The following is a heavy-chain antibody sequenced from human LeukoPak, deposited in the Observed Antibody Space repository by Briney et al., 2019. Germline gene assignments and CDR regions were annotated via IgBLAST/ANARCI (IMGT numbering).Heavy chain of an antibody. CDR2: IIPIFGTA. J-gene: IGHJ4*02. CDR3: AREGVGATFSL. V-gene: IGHV1-69*13. CDR1: GGTFSSCA. Sequence: ASVKVSCKASGGTFSSCAISWVRQAPGQGLEWMGGIIPIFGTANYAQKFQGRVTITADESTSTAYMELSSLRSEDTAVYYCAREGVGATFSLWGQGTLVTVSS. D-gene: IGHD1-26*01.